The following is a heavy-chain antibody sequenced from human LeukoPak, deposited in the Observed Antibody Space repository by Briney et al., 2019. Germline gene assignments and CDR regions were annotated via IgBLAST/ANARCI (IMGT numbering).Heavy chain of an antibody. CDR2: ISSSSSYI. CDR3: ARGRVDFYYDSSAYSLLFDY. D-gene: IGHD3-22*01. Sequence: GGSLRLSCAASGFTFSSYSMNWVRQAPGKGLEWVSSISSSSSYIYYADSVKGRFTISRDNAKNSLYLQMNSLRAEDTAVYYRARGRVDFYYDSSAYSLLFDYWGQGTLVTVSS. V-gene: IGHV3-21*01. J-gene: IGHJ4*02. CDR1: GFTFSSYS.